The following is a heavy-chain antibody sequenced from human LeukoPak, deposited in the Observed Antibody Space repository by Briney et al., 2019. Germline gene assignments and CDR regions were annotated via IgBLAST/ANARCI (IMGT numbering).Heavy chain of an antibody. Sequence: PGGSLRLSCAASGFTFDDYAMHWARQAPGKGLEWVSFINGDGGTTLYADSVKGRFTISRDNSKNSLYLQMNSLTTEDTALYYCVKDFWYSSGWWGRGFDHWGQGSLVTVSS. J-gene: IGHJ4*02. CDR3: VKDFWYSSGWWGRGFDH. CDR1: GFTFDDYA. V-gene: IGHV3-43*02. CDR2: INGDGGTT. D-gene: IGHD6-19*01.